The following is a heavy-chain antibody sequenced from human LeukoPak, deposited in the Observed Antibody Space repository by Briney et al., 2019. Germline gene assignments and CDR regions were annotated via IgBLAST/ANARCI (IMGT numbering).Heavy chain of an antibody. CDR3: ARGGYYDSSGYYRN. Sequence: ASVKVSCEPSGYTSTGYYMHGVRQAPGQRLEWMRWINPNSGGTNYAQKFQGRVTMTRDTSISTAYMELSRLRSDDTAVYYCARGGYYDSSGYYRNWGQGTLVTVSS. CDR2: INPNSGGT. V-gene: IGHV1-2*02. J-gene: IGHJ4*02. CDR1: GYTSTGYY. D-gene: IGHD3-22*01.